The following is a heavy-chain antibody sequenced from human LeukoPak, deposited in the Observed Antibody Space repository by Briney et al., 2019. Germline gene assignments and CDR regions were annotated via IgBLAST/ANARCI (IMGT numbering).Heavy chain of an antibody. CDR2: ISSSGSTI. CDR3: ARDRRYSSSWYEGNWFDP. D-gene: IGHD6-13*01. V-gene: IGHV3-11*01. Sequence: GGSLRLSCAASGFTFSDYYMSWIRQAPGKGLEWVSYISSSGSTIYYADSVKGRFTISRDNAKNSLYLQMNSLRAEDTAVYYCARDRRYSSSWYEGNWFDPWGQGTLVTVSS. J-gene: IGHJ5*02. CDR1: GFTFSDYY.